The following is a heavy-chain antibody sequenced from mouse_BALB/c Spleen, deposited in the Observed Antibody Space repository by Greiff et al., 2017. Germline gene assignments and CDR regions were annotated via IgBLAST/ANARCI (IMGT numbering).Heavy chain of an antibody. CDR1: GFSLTGYG. D-gene: IGHD1-1*01. CDR2: IWGDGST. J-gene: IGHJ4*01. V-gene: IGHV2-6-7*01. Sequence: VQVVESGPGLVAPSQSLSITCTVSGFSLTGYGVNWVRQPPGKGLEWLGMIWGDGSTDYNSALKSRLSISKDNSKSQVFLKMNSLQTDDTARYYCARDQGTVVAFYAMDYWGQGTSVTVSS. CDR3: ARDQGTVVAFYAMDY.